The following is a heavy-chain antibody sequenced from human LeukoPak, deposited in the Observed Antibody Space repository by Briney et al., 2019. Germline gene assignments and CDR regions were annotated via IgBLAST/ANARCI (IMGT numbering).Heavy chain of an antibody. V-gene: IGHV3-23*01. Sequence: GGSLRLSCTASGFIFRNYAMSWIRQAPGKGLEWVSTISGAGDNTNNADSVTGRFTISRDNSKNTLYLQMNSLRAEDTAVYYCAKDYSVSNWCFDLWGRGTLVTVSS. CDR1: GFIFRNYA. CDR3: AKDYSVSNWCFDL. CDR2: ISGAGDNT. J-gene: IGHJ2*01. D-gene: IGHD5/OR15-5a*01.